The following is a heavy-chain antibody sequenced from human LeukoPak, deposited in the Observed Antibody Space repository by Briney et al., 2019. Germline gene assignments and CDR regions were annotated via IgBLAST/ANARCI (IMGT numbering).Heavy chain of an antibody. CDR2: ISWNSGSI. J-gene: IGHJ6*03. V-gene: IGHV3-9*01. Sequence: GGSLRPSCAASGFTFDDYAMHWVRQAPGKGLEWVSGISWNSGSIGYADSVKGRFTISRDNAKNSLYLQMNSLRAEDTALYYCAKDRSSGLYYYYMDVWGKGTTVTVSS. D-gene: IGHD6-6*01. CDR3: AKDRSSGLYYYYMDV. CDR1: GFTFDDYA.